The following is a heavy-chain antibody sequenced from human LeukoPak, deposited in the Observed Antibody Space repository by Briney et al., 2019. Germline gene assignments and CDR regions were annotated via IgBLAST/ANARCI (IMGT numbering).Heavy chain of an antibody. Sequence: ASVRLSFTGSGYTPTNISIYWVRQAPGKGLEWRGGFDPEDGETIYAQKFQGRVTMTEDTSTDTAYMELSSLRSEDTAVYYCATGGYDSSCYWLYYFEYWGERNLVTVSS. CDR1: GYTPTNIS. CDR3: ATGGYDSSCYWLYYFEY. J-gene: IGHJ4*02. CDR2: FDPEDGET. V-gene: IGHV1-24*01. D-gene: IGHD3-22*01.